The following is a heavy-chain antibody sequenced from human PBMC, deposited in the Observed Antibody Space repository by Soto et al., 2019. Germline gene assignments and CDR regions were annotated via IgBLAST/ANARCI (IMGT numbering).Heavy chain of an antibody. D-gene: IGHD6-6*01. V-gene: IGHV1-18*01. J-gene: IGHJ4*02. CDR3: ARVMGEYSSSHFDY. CDR1: GYTFTSYG. CDR2: ISAYNGNT. Sequence: GASVKVSYKASGYTFTSYGISWVRQAPGQGLEWMGWISAYNGNTNYAQKLQGRVTMTTDTSTSTAYMELRSLRSDDTAVYYCARVMGEYSSSHFDYWGQGTLVTVSS.